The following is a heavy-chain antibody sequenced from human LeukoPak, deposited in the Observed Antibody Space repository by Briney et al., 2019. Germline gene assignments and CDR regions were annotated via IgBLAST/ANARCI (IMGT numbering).Heavy chain of an antibody. Sequence: GASVTVSCTVSGYTLTELSMHWVRQAPGKGLEWMGGFDPEDGETIYAQKFQGRVTMTEDTSTDTAYMELSSLRSEDTAVYYCATLLVAGIGEYYFDYWGQGTLVTVSS. CDR3: ATLLVAGIGEYYFDY. CDR2: FDPEDGET. CDR1: GYTLTELS. J-gene: IGHJ4*02. V-gene: IGHV1-24*01. D-gene: IGHD6-19*01.